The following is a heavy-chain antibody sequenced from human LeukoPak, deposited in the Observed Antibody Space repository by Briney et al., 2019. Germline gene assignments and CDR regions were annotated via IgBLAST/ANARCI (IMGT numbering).Heavy chain of an antibody. V-gene: IGHV3-43*01. Sequence: PGGSLRLSCAASGFTFEDYTMHWVRQAPGKTLEWVSLISWDGTTYYTDSVKGRFTISRDHSKHSLYLQMDTLRSEDTASYFCVEDLSYETSGSVFDYWGQGTLVTVSS. CDR1: GFTFEDYT. CDR2: ISWDGTT. CDR3: VEDLSYETSGSVFDY. J-gene: IGHJ4*02. D-gene: IGHD3-16*01.